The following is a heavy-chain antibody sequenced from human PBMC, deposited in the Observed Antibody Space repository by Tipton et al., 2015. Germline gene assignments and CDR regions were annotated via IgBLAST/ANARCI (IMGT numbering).Heavy chain of an antibody. CDR1: GYSISSGYY. V-gene: IGHV4-38-2*01. CDR3: ARARGRHGGLFDS. Sequence: TLSLTCDVSGYSISSGYYWGWIRQPPGKGLEWIGSIFHRGDTNYNPSLKSRVTISLDTSKTQFSLEMRSVTATDTAVYYCARARGRHGGLFDSWGQGILVTVSS. J-gene: IGHJ4*02. CDR2: IFHRGDT. D-gene: IGHD4-23*01.